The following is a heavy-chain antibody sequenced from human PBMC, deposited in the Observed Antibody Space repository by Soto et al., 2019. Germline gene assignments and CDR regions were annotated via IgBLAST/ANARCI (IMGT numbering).Heavy chain of an antibody. CDR3: AKRRDSYATYYYYYGMDV. J-gene: IGHJ6*02. CDR1: GFTFSSYA. V-gene: IGHV3-23*01. D-gene: IGHD5-18*01. CDR2: ISGSGGST. Sequence: PGGSLRLSCAASGFTFSSYAMSWVSQAPGKGLEWVSAISGSGGSTYYADSVKGRFTISRDNSKNTLYLQMNSLRAEDTAVYYCAKRRDSYATYYYYYGMDVWGQGTTVTVSS.